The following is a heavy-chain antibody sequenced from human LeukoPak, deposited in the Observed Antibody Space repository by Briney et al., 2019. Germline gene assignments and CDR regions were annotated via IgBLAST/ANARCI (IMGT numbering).Heavy chain of an antibody. CDR1: GGSISSYY. CDR2: IYTSGST. Sequence: SETLSLTCTVSGGSISSYYWSWIRQPAGKGLEWIGRIYTSGSTNYNPSLKSRVTMSVDTSKNQFSLKLSPVTAADTAVYYCARERASVYYGSGSYSVDPWGQGTLVTVSS. CDR3: ARERASVYYGSGSYSVDP. V-gene: IGHV4-4*07. J-gene: IGHJ5*02. D-gene: IGHD3-10*01.